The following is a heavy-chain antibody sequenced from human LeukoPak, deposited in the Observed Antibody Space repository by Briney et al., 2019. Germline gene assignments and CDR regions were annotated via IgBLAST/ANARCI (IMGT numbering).Heavy chain of an antibody. CDR3: ARDSLPPAYCGGDCPMFDY. D-gene: IGHD2-21*02. CDR1: GGTFSSYA. CDR2: IIPIFGTA. V-gene: IGHV1-69*06. Sequence: SVKASCKASGGTFSSYAISWVRQAPGQGRKWMGGIIPIFGTANYAQKCQGRVTITADKSTSTAYMELGSLRSEDTAVYYCARDSLPPAYCGGDCPMFDYWGQGTLVTVSS. J-gene: IGHJ4*02.